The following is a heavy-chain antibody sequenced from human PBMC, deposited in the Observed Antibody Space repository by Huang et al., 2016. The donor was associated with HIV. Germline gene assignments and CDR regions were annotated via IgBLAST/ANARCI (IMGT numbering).Heavy chain of an antibody. J-gene: IGHJ3*02. V-gene: IGHV7-4-1*02. Sequence: QVQLVQSGSELKKPGASVKVSCKASGYIFTNYGVHWVGQAPGQGLGWMGLINPNSGSPRYAQCFPGLFSFSVDTSVNTAYLQSSSLKAGDSAIYYCGRVRMVTDTHCVADCNTLEIFDIWGQGTMVTVSA. CDR1: GYIFTNYG. CDR2: INPNSGSP. CDR3: GRVRMVTDTHCVADCNTLEIFDI. D-gene: IGHD5-18*01.